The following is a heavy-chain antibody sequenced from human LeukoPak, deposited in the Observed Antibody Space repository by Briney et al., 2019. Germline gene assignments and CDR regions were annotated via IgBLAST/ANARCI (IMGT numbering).Heavy chain of an antibody. CDR1: GGSISSGGYY. Sequence: SETLSLTCTVSGGSISSGGYYWSWIRQPPGKGLEWIGYIYHSGSTYYNPSLKSRVTISVDRSKNQFSLKLSSVTAADTAVYYCARVSFGELFFDYWGQGTLVTVSS. V-gene: IGHV4-30-2*01. J-gene: IGHJ4*02. D-gene: IGHD3-10*01. CDR3: ARVSFGELFFDY. CDR2: IYHSGST.